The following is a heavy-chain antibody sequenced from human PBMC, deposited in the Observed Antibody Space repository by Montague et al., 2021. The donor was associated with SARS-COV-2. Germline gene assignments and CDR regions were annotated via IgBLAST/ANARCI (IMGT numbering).Heavy chain of an antibody. V-gene: IGHV4-61*02. CDR1: GGSFSGSYY. CDR2: IYTSGST. J-gene: IGHJ6*02. D-gene: IGHD1-26*01. CDR3: ARDRVDRYSGSRTAYGMDV. Sequence: TLSLTCAVYGGSFSGSYYWSWIRQPAGKGLEWIGRIYTSGSTNYNPSLKSRVTISVDTSKNQFSLKLSSVTAADTAVYYCARDRVDRYSGSRTAYGMDVWGQGTTVTVSS.